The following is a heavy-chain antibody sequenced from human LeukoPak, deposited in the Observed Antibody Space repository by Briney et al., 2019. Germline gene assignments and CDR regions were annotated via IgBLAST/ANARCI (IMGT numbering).Heavy chain of an antibody. D-gene: IGHD5-24*01. V-gene: IGHV3-23*01. Sequence: AGSLRLSCAASGFTFSSYAMSWVRQAPGKGLEWVSAISGSGGSTYYADSVKGRFTISRDNSKNTLYLQMNSLRADDTAVYYCAKEDGYNSYFDYWGQGTLVTVSS. CDR1: GFTFSSYA. CDR3: AKEDGYNSYFDY. CDR2: ISGSGGST. J-gene: IGHJ4*02.